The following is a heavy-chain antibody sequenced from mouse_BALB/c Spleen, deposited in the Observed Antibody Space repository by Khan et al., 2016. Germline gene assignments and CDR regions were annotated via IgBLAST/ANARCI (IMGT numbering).Heavy chain of an antibody. J-gene: IGHJ2*01. Sequence: EVQLQESGPDLVKPSQSLSLTCTVTGYYIPSHYSWHWIRHFPGNKLEWMGYIHYSGSTNYNPSLKSRISITRDTSKNQFFLQSNSVTTEDTATYYCATSTSGYWYYFDYWGQGTTLTVSS. CDR2: IHYSGST. CDR1: GYYIPSHYS. V-gene: IGHV3-1*02. D-gene: IGHD3-1*01. CDR3: ATSTSGYWYYFDY.